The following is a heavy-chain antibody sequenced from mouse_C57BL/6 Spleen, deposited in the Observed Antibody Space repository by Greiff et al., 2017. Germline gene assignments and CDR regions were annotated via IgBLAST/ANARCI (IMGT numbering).Heavy chain of an antibody. V-gene: IGHV1-18*01. J-gene: IGHJ3*01. CDR2: INPNNGGT. CDR1: GYTFTNYN. CDR3: ARSGFAY. Sequence: EVQLQQSGPELVKPGASVKIPCKASGYTFTNYNMHWVKQSHGKSLEWIGDINPNNGGTIYNQKFKGKATLTVDKSSSTAYMELRSRTSEDTAVYYCARSGFAYWGQGTLVTVSA.